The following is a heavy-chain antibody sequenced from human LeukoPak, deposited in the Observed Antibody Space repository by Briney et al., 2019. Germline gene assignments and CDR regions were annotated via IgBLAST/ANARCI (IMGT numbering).Heavy chain of an antibody. V-gene: IGHV4-39*07. CDR3: ARDRPKPYYYYGMDV. J-gene: IGHJ6*02. CDR1: GGSISSSSYY. CDR2: IYYSGST. D-gene: IGHD6-6*01. Sequence: SETLSLTCTVSGGSISSSSYYWGWIRQPPGKGLEWIGSIYYSGSTYYNPSLKSRVTISVDTSKNQFSLKLSSVTAADTAVYYCARDRPKPYYYYGMDVWAKGPRSPSP.